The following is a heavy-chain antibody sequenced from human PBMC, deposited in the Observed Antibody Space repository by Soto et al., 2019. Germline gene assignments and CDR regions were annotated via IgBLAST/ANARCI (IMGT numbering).Heavy chain of an antibody. D-gene: IGHD6-19*01. V-gene: IGHV2-26*01. J-gene: IGHJ6*03. CDR1: GFSLSNGKGG. Sequence: HVTLKESGPVLVKPTETLTLTCTVSGFSLSNGKGGVSWIRQPPGKALEWLAHIFSNDEKSYRTSLKSRLTSSDDTSKCQVVLTMTNVDLVDTATYYCARILFGRSVAGGYFYMDVWGKGTTVTVSS. CDR2: IFSNDEK. CDR3: ARILFGRSVAGGYFYMDV.